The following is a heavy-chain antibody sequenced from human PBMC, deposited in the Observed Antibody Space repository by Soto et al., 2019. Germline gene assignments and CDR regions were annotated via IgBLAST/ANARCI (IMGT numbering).Heavy chain of an antibody. D-gene: IGHD3-22*01. CDR3: ALRSGYYRLRSDY. CDR2: INHSGST. V-gene: IGHV4-34*01. CDR1: GGSFSGYY. J-gene: IGHJ4*02. Sequence: QVQLQQGGAGLLMPSETLSLTCAVYGGSFSGYYWSWIRQPPGKGLEWIGEINHSGSTNYNPSLKSRVTILVDTSKNQFSLKLSSVTAADTAVYYCALRSGYYRLRSDYWGQGTLVTVSS.